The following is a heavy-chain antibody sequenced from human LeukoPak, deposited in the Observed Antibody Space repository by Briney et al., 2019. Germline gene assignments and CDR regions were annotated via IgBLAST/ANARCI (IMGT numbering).Heavy chain of an antibody. Sequence: ASVKVSFKASGYTFTSYGISWVRQAPGQGLEWMGWISAYNGNTNYAQKLQGRVTMTTDTSTSTAYMELRSLRSDDTAVYYCARDRDRGYSYGSDYWGQGTLVTVSS. J-gene: IGHJ4*02. V-gene: IGHV1-18*01. CDR2: ISAYNGNT. CDR1: GYTFTSYG. CDR3: ARDRDRGYSYGSDY. D-gene: IGHD5-18*01.